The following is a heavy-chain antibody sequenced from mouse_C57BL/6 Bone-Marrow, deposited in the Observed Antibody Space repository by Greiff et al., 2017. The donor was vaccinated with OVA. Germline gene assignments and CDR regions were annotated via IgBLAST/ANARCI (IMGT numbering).Heavy chain of an antibody. D-gene: IGHD1-1*01. CDR3: AREDTTVVALDY. V-gene: IGHV5-4*01. CDR1: GFTFSSYA. J-gene: IGHJ2*01. CDR2: ISDGGSYT. Sequence: EVKLVESGGGLVKPGGSLKLSCAASGFTFSSYAMSWVRQTPEKRLEWVATISDGGSYTYYPDNVKGRFTISRDNAKNNLYLQMSHLKSEDTAMYYCAREDTTVVALDYWGQGTTLTVSS.